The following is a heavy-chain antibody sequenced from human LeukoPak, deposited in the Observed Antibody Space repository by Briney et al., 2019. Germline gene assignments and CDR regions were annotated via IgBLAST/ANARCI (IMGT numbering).Heavy chain of an antibody. D-gene: IGHD2-2*01. CDR3: ARGLPAAIVWNWFDP. CDR2: IIPIFGTA. Sequence: SVKVSCKASGGTFSSYAISWVRQAPGQGLEWMGGIIPIFGTANYAQKFQGRVTITADESTSTAYMGLSSLRSEDTAVCYCARGLPAAIVWNWFDPWGQGTLVTVSS. CDR1: GGTFSSYA. V-gene: IGHV1-69*13. J-gene: IGHJ5*02.